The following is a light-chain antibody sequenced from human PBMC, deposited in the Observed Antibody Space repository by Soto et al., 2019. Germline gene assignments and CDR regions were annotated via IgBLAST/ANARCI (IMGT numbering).Light chain of an antibody. CDR1: QSVGSSF. CDR2: SAS. J-gene: IGKJ1*01. CDR3: QQYGNLRT. Sequence: VLTQSPGTLSLSPGERATLSCRASQSVGSSFLAWYQQKPGQAPRLLIHSASRRASGIPDRFSGSGSGTDFTLTISRLEPEDFAVYYCQQYGNLRTFGQGTKVEIK. V-gene: IGKV3-20*01.